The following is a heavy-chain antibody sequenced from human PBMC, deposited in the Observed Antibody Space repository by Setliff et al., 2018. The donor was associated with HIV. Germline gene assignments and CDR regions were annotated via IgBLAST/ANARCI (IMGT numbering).Heavy chain of an antibody. CDR3: AKEGNSVDNWLDP. J-gene: IGHJ5*02. D-gene: IGHD1-26*01. CDR2: INHSGST. V-gene: IGHV4-34*09. CDR1: GFTFGSYD. Sequence: LRLSCAASGFTFGSYDMNWVRQAPGKGLEWIGEINHSGSTNYNPSLKSRIIMSLDMSQNQFSLKLSSVTAADTAVYYCAKEGNSVDNWLDPWGPGTLVTVSS.